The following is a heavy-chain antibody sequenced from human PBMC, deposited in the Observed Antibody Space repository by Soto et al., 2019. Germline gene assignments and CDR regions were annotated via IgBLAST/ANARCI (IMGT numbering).Heavy chain of an antibody. D-gene: IGHD3-22*01. CDR2: IIPILGIA. J-gene: IGHJ4*02. Sequence: QVQLVQSGAEVKKPGSSVKVSCKASGGTFSSYTISWVRQAPGQGLEWMGRIIPILGIANYAQKFQGRVTITADKSTRTAYMELSSLRSEDTGLYYCARDDSSGYSFDYWGQGTLVTVSS. CDR3: ARDDSSGYSFDY. CDR1: GGTFSSYT. V-gene: IGHV1-69*08.